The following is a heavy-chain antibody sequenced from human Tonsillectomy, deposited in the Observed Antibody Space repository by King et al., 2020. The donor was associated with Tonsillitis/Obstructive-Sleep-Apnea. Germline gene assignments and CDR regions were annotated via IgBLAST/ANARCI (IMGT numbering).Heavy chain of an antibody. V-gene: IGHV4-34*01. CDR3: ASIHNYGSGSYCDH. CDR1: GGSFSGFY. CDR2: INHSGST. D-gene: IGHD3-10*01. Sequence: VQLQQWGAGLVKPSETLSLTCAVYGGSFSGFYWSWIRQPPGKGLEWIGDINHSGSTIYNPSLKTRLTISVDTSKNQFSLRLTSVTAADTAVYYCASIHNYGSGSYCDHWGQGTQVTVSS. J-gene: IGHJ4*02.